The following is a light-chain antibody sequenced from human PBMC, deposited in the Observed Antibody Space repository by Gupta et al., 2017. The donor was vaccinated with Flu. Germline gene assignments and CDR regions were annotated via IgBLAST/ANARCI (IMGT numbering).Light chain of an antibody. CDR3: QQYYSTPIT. V-gene: IGKV4-1*01. J-gene: IGKJ5*01. Sequence: DIVITHSPASLAVSLGERATINCKPSQSVLYSSNNKNYLAWYQQKPGQPPKLLIYWPSTRESGVPDRFSGRGSGTDFTLTISSLQAEDVAVYYCQQYYSTPITFGRGTRLEI. CDR2: WPS. CDR1: QSVLYSSNNKNY.